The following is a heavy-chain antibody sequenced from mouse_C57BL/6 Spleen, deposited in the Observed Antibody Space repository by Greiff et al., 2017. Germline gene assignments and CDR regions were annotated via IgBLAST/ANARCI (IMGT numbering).Heavy chain of an antibody. CDR3: ARRDYYGNSYYAMDY. J-gene: IGHJ4*01. V-gene: IGHV1-18*01. CDR2: INPNNGGT. CDR1: GYTFTDYN. D-gene: IGHD2-1*01. Sequence: VHVKQSGPELVKPGASVKIPCKASGYTFTDYNMDWVKQSHGKSLEWIGDINPNNGGTIYNQKFKGKATLTVDKSSSTAYMELRSLTSEDTAVYYCARRDYYGNSYYAMDYWGQGTSVTVSS.